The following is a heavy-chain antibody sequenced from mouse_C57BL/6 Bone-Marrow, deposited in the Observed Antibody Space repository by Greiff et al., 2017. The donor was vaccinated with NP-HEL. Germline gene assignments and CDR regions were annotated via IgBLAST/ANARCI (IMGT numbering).Heavy chain of an antibody. V-gene: IGHV1-81*01. D-gene: IGHD1-1*01. CDR2: IYPRSGNT. J-gene: IGHJ4*01. CDR1: GYTFTSYG. Sequence: QVQLQQSGAELARPGASVKLSCKASGYTFTSYGISWVKQRTGQGLEWIGEIYPRSGNTYYNEKFKGKATLTVDKSSSTAYLELRSLTSEDSAVYFCAEGGDGRSLYYYAMDDWGQGTSVTVSS. CDR3: AEGGDGRSLYYYAMDD.